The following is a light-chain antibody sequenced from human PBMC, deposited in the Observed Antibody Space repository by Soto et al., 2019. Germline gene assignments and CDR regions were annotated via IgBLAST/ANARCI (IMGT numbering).Light chain of an antibody. Sequence: QSVLTQPPSVSGAPGQRGTISCTGISSNIGAGYDVHWYQQLPGTAPKLLIYGNSKRPAGVPDRFSGSKSGTSASLAITGLQAEDEADYYCQSYDRSRSGTVFGGGTQLTVL. V-gene: IGLV1-40*01. CDR1: SSNIGAGYD. CDR3: QSYDRSRSGTV. J-gene: IGLJ7*01. CDR2: GNS.